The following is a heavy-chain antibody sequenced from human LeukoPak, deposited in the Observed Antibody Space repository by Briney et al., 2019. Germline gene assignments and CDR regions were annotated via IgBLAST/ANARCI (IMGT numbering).Heavy chain of an antibody. CDR1: GYTFTSYD. V-gene: IGHV1-8*01. J-gene: IGHJ4*02. Sequence: GASVKVSCKASGYTFTSYDINWVRQATGQGLEWMGWMNPNSGNTGYAQKFQGRVTMTRNTSISTAYMELSSLRSEDTAVYYCARVFSETAVAAYDYWGQGTLVTVSS. CDR3: ARVFSETAVAAYDY. CDR2: MNPNSGNT. D-gene: IGHD6-19*01.